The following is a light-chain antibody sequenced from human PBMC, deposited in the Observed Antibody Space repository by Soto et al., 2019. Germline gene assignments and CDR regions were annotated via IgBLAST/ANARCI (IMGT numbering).Light chain of an antibody. CDR2: EGS. V-gene: IGLV2-23*03. Sequence: QSALTQPASVSGSPGQSITISCTGTSSDVGSYNLVSWYQQHPGKAPKLVIYEGSKRPSGTSNRFSGSKSGNTASLTISGLQAEDEADYYCCSYAGSSTFPYVFGTGTKVTVL. CDR1: SSDVGSYNL. J-gene: IGLJ1*01. CDR3: CSYAGSSTFPYV.